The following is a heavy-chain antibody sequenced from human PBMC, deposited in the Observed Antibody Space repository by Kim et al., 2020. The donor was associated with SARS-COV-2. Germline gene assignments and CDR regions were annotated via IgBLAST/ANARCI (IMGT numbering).Heavy chain of an antibody. D-gene: IGHD5-18*01. CDR3: ARGYSSGRGWFDP. J-gene: IGHJ5*02. Sequence: YNPSPTSRVTISLDTSKSQFSLKLSSVTAADTAVYYCARGYSSGRGWFDPWGQGTLVTVSS. V-gene: IGHV4-34*01.